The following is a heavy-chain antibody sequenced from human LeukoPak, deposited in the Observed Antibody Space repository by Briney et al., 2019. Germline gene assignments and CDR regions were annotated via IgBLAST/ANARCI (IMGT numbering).Heavy chain of an antibody. Sequence: GGSLRLSCTASGFTFSTYWMSWVRQAPGKGLEWVANIKEDGSDNNYVDSVKGRFTISRDNAKNALYLQMNSPRAEDTAVYYCAREIRTAVTTFDYWGQGTLVTVSS. CDR2: IKEDGSDN. J-gene: IGHJ4*02. V-gene: IGHV3-7*04. CDR3: AREIRTAVTTFDY. CDR1: GFTFSTYW. D-gene: IGHD4-17*01.